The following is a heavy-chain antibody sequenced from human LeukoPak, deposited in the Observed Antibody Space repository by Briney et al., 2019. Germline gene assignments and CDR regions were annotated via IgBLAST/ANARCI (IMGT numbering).Heavy chain of an antibody. CDR1: GFAFSSYA. Sequence: GSLRLSCAASGFAFSSYAMSWVRQAPGKGLEWVSAISGSGGSTYYADSVKGQFTISRDNSKNTPYLQMNSLRAEDTAVYYCAKWDSSSWQFYYYGMDVWGQGTTVTVSS. V-gene: IGHV3-23*01. D-gene: IGHD6-13*01. CDR2: ISGSGGST. J-gene: IGHJ6*02. CDR3: AKWDSSSWQFYYYGMDV.